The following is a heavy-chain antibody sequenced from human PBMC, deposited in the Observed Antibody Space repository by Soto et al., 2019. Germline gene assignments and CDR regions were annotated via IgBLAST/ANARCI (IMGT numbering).Heavy chain of an antibody. CDR1: GYSFTSYW. CDR3: ARRVYDILTGYYYGMDV. J-gene: IGHJ6*02. V-gene: IGHV5-10-1*01. CDR2: IDPSDSYT. Sequence: PGESLKISCKGSGYSFTSYWISWVRQMPGKGLEWMGRIDPSDSYTNYSPSFQGHVTISADKSISTAYLQWSSLKASDTAMYYCARRVYDILTGYYYGMDVWGQGTTVTVSS. D-gene: IGHD3-9*01.